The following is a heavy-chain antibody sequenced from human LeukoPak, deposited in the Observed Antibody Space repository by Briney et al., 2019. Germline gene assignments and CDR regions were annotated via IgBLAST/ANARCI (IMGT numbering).Heavy chain of an antibody. J-gene: IGHJ4*02. CDR1: GISINPYY. Sequence: SETLSLTCTVSGISINPYYWTWIRQPAGKGLEWIGRIIYTTGRTNYNPSLSSRVTMSVDTSKNQISLKLIYVTAADTAMYYCMRDGPSWGLLWGLGTLVTVSS. V-gene: IGHV4-4*07. CDR2: IIYTTGRT. CDR3: MRDGPSWGLL. D-gene: IGHD3-16*01.